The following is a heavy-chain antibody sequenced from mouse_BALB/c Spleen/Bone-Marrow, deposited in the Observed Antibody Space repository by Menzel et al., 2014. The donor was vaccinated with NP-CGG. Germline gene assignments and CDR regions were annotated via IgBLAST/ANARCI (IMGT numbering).Heavy chain of an antibody. D-gene: IGHD1-1*01. CDR2: ISNLAYSI. Sequence: EVNLVESGGGLVQPGGSRKLSCAASGFTFSDYGMAWVRQAPGKGPAWVAFISNLAYSICYADTVTGRFTISRENAKNTLYLEMSSLRSEDTAMYYCARLYGSGYGYAMDYWGQGTSVTVSS. J-gene: IGHJ4*01. CDR1: GFTFSDYG. V-gene: IGHV5-15*02. CDR3: ARLYGSGYGYAMDY.